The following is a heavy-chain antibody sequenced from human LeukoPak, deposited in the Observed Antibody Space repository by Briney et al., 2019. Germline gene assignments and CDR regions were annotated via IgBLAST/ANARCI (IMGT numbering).Heavy chain of an antibody. CDR3: ARDRSPAPGRSYGRGHFDY. D-gene: IGHD5-18*01. CDR1: GYTFTGYY. J-gene: IGHJ4*02. V-gene: IGHV1-2*02. Sequence: ASVKVSCMASGYTFTGYYMHWVRQAPGQGLEWMGWINPNSGGTNYAQKFQGRVTMTRDTSISTAYMELSRLRSDDTAVYYCARDRSPAPGRSYGRGHFDYWAREPWSPSPQ. CDR2: INPNSGGT.